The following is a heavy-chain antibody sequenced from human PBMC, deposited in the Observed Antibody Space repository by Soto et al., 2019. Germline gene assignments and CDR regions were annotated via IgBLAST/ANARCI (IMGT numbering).Heavy chain of an antibody. V-gene: IGHV1-8*01. J-gene: IGHJ6*02. CDR1: GYTFTSYD. Sequence: QVQLVQSGAEVKKPGASVKVSCKASGYTFTSYDINWVRQATGQGLEWMGWMNPNSGNTGYAQKIQGRVTMTRNTTIRTAYMELSSLRSEDTAVYYCARKDIVVVPAATGNYYYYGMDVWGQGTTVTVSS. D-gene: IGHD2-2*01. CDR2: MNPNSGNT. CDR3: ARKDIVVVPAATGNYYYYGMDV.